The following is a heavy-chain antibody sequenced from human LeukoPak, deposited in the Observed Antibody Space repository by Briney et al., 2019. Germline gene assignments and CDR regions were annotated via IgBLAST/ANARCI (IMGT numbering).Heavy chain of an antibody. Sequence: GGSLRLSCAASGFTFRNYDMHWVRQFPGRGLEWVSAIGIADDTHYPDSVKGRFTISRENAKNSLYLQMNSLRAEDTAVYYCGRDFGLTGTKRSFDIWGQGTMVTVSS. CDR3: GRDFGLTGTKRSFDI. V-gene: IGHV3-13*01. J-gene: IGHJ3*02. D-gene: IGHD1-7*01. CDR2: IGIADDT. CDR1: GFTFRNYD.